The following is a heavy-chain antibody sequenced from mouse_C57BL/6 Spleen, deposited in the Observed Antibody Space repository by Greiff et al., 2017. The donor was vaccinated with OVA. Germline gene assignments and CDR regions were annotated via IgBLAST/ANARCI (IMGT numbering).Heavy chain of an antibody. CDR3: ARFLLSYWYFDV. CDR2: INPGSGGT. Sequence: LQESGAELVRPGTSVKVSCKASGYAFTNYLIEWVKQRPGQGLEWIGVINPGSGGTNYNEKFKGKATLTADKSSSTAYMQLSSLTSEDSAVYFCARFLLSYWYFDVWGTGTTVTVSS. V-gene: IGHV1-54*01. D-gene: IGHD2-10*01. J-gene: IGHJ1*03. CDR1: GYAFTNYL.